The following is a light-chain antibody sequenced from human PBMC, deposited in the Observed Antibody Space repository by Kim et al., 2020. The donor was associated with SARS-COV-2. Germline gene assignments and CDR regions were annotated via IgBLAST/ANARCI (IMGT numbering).Light chain of an antibody. Sequence: PEQTARINCSGDALAKQFTYWYHPRHVQALVLAIYKDTERPSWLPERFSGSTSGTTVTLTISGVQAEDEADYYCQSADTTGTSVLFGGGTKLTVL. CDR2: KDT. J-gene: IGLJ2*01. V-gene: IGLV3-25*03. CDR3: QSADTTGTSVL. CDR1: ALAKQF.